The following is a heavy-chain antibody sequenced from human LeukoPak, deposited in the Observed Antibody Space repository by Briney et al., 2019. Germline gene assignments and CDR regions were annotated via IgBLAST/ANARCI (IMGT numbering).Heavy chain of an antibody. CDR1: GFTFRNYV. Sequence: GGSLRLSCAASGFTFRNYVIHWVRQAPGKGLEWLAIVWYDGSDKYYADSVKGRFTVSRDNSKNTLYLQMNSLRADDTAVYYCARDLNREDFDYWGQGTLVAVSS. CDR3: ARDLNREDFDY. D-gene: IGHD3-9*01. J-gene: IGHJ4*02. V-gene: IGHV3-33*08. CDR2: VWYDGSDK.